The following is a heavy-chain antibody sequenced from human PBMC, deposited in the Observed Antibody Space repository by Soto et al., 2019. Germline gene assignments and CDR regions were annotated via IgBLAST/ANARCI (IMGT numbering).Heavy chain of an antibody. Sequence: SETLSLTCAVYGGSFSGYYWSWIRQPPGKGLEWIGEINHSGSTNYDPSLKSRVTISVDTSKNQFSLKLSSVTAADTAVYYCARLVAARYYYYYGMDVWGQGTTVTVSS. D-gene: IGHD6-6*01. CDR3: ARLVAARYYYYYGMDV. CDR1: GGSFSGYY. J-gene: IGHJ6*02. CDR2: INHSGST. V-gene: IGHV4-34*01.